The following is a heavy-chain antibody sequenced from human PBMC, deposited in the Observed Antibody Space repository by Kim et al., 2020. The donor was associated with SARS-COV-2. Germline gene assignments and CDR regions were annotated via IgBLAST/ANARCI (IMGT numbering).Heavy chain of an antibody. Sequence: GGSLRLSCAASGFTFSSYSMNWVRQAPGKGLEWVSSISSSSSYIYYADSVKGRFTISRDNAKNSLYLQMNSLRAEDTAVYYCARDRYNWNDVGYYYYGMDVWCQGTTVTVAS. D-gene: IGHD1-20*01. V-gene: IGHV3-21*01. CDR3: ARDRYNWNDVGYYYYGMDV. CDR1: GFTFSSYS. J-gene: IGHJ6*02. CDR2: ISSSSSYI.